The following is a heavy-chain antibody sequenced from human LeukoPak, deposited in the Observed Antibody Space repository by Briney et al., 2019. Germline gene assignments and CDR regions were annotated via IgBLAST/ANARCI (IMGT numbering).Heavy chain of an antibody. V-gene: IGHV3-53*01. D-gene: IGHD4/OR15-4a*01. CDR3: ARRAGAYSHPYDY. J-gene: IGHJ4*02. CDR2: IYSDNT. Sequence: GGTLRLSCAASGFTFSSYDMSWARQAPGKGLEWVSFIYSDNTHYSDSVKGRFTISRDNSKNTLYLQMNSLRAEDTAVYYCARRAGAYSHPYDYWGQGTLVTVSS. CDR1: GFTFSSYD.